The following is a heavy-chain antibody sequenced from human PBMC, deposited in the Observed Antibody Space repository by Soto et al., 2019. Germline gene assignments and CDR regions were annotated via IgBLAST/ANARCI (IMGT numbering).Heavy chain of an antibody. CDR2: IIPIFGTV. CDR1: GGTFSNYP. Sequence: QVQLVQSGAEVKKPGSSVKVSCKASGGTFSNYPISWVRQAPGQGLEWMGGIIPIFGTVNYAQRFQGRAPITADESTSTAYMELSSLRSEDTAVYYCARGNHRWLQLWYFDLWGRGTLVTVSS. V-gene: IGHV1-69*12. J-gene: IGHJ2*01. CDR3: ARGNHRWLQLWYFDL. D-gene: IGHD5-12*01.